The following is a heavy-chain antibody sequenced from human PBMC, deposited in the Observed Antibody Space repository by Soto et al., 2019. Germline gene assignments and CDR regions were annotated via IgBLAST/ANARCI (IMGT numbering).Heavy chain of an antibody. CDR3: ARIKWGLNYYNGMDV. D-gene: IGHD1-26*01. V-gene: IGHV1-2*02. Sequence: GASVKVSCKPSGYSFSDYFIQWVRQAPGQGLEWVAWINPKTAATNYAKKFQGRVSLTWDTSSTTAYMELTRLRPDDTAVYYCARIKWGLNYYNGMDVWGQGXTVTVSS. CDR2: INPKTAAT. CDR1: GYSFSDYF. J-gene: IGHJ6*02.